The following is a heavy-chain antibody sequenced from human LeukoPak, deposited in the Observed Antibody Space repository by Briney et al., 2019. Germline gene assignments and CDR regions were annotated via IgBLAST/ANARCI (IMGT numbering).Heavy chain of an antibody. J-gene: IGHJ4*02. V-gene: IGHV3-11*01. Sequence: GGSLRLSCEASGFTFSAYQMSWIRQAPGKGLEWVSYIGGSDNTMSYADSVKGRFTISRDNAKNSLYLQMNSLRAEDTAVYYCARVIQYIGSTYYFDLWGQGTLVTVSS. CDR3: ARVIQYIGSTYYFDL. CDR1: GFTFSAYQ. D-gene: IGHD1-26*01. CDR2: IGGSDNTM.